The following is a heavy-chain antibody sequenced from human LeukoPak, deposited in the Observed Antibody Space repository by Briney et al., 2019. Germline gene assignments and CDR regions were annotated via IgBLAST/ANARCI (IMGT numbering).Heavy chain of an antibody. CDR1: GGSFSGYY. CDR3: ATLSSSWYQPHFDY. D-gene: IGHD6-13*01. Sequence: KPSETLSLTCAVYGGSFSGYYWSWIRQPPGKGLEWIGEINHSGSTNYNPSLKSRVTISIDTSKNQFSLKVSSVTAADTAVYYCATLSSSWYQPHFDYWGQGTLVTVSS. CDR2: INHSGST. V-gene: IGHV4-34*01. J-gene: IGHJ4*02.